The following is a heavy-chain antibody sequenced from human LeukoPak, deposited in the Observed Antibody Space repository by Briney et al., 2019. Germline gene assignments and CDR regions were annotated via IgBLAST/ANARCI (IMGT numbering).Heavy chain of an antibody. Sequence: GGSLRLSCAASGFTFSSYAMSWVRQAPGKGLEWVSTLTGTDGSTYYADSVKGRFTISRDNSKNTLFLQMNSLRAEDTAVYYCAKFSRDTASAFDIWGRGTMVTVSS. V-gene: IGHV3-23*01. CDR3: AKFSRDTASAFDI. CDR1: GFTFSSYA. J-gene: IGHJ3*02. D-gene: IGHD5-18*01. CDR2: LTGTDGST.